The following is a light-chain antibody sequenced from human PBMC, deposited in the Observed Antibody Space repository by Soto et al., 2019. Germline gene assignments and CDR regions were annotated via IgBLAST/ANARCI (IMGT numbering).Light chain of an antibody. CDR2: DVT. Sequence: QSALTQPASVSGSPVQSITISCTGTSSDVGGYNYVSWYRQHPGKVPKLMIYDVTNRPSGVSNRFSGSKSCNTASLTISGLQAEDEADYYCSSYTNSSTLGVFGGGTKLTVL. CDR3: SSYTNSSTLGV. CDR1: SSDVGGYNY. J-gene: IGLJ2*01. V-gene: IGLV2-14*01.